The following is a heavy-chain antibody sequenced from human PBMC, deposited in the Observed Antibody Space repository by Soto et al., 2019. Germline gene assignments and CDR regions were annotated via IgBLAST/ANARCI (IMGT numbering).Heavy chain of an antibody. J-gene: IGHJ3*02. CDR2: ISSSSSYT. CDR1: GFTFSDYY. V-gene: IGHV3-11*05. CDR3: ARGPRSIAVAGSDAFDI. D-gene: IGHD6-19*01. Sequence: QVQLVESGGGLVKPGGSLRLSCAASGFTFSDYYMSWIRQAPGKGLEGVSYISSSSSYTNYADSVKGRFTISRDNAKNSLYLQMNSLRAEDTAVYYCARGPRSIAVAGSDAFDIWGQGTMVTVSS.